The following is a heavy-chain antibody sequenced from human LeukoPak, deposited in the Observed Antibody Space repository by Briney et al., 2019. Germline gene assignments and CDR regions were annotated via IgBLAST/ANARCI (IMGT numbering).Heavy chain of an antibody. D-gene: IGHD3-22*01. V-gene: IGHV3-21*01. J-gene: IGHJ4*02. Sequence: GGSLRLSCAASGFTFSSYSMNWVRQAPGKGLEWVSSISSSSSYIYYADSVKGRFTISRDNAKNSLYLQMDSLRAEDTAVYYCAGEDSSGYYYQGSLDYWGQGTLVTVSS. CDR3: AGEDSSGYYYQGSLDY. CDR2: ISSSSSYI. CDR1: GFTFSSYS.